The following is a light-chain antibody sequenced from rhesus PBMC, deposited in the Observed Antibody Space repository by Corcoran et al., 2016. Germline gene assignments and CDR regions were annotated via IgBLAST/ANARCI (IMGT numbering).Light chain of an antibody. CDR1: QGISNY. Sequence: DIQMTQSPSSLSASAGDTVPITCRASQGISNYLAWYQQKPGKTPKPLIYYEAHLESGIPSRFSGSGSGTDFTLTKSSLQPEDFAIYYCQQHNSYPRTFGQGTKVEIK. CDR3: QQHNSYPRT. CDR2: YEA. V-gene: IGKV1S14*01. J-gene: IGKJ1*01.